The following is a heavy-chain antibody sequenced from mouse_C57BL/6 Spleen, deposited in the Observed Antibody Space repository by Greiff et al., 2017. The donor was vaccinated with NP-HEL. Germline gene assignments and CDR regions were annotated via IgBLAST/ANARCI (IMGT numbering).Heavy chain of an antibody. Sequence: EVMLVESGGGLVKPGGSLKLSCAASGFTFSDYGMHWVRQAPEKGLEWVAYISSGSSTIYYADTVKGRFTISRDNAKNTLFLQMTSLRSEDTAMYYCARPRGSSYVRNWFAYWGQGTLVTVSA. J-gene: IGHJ3*01. D-gene: IGHD1-1*01. V-gene: IGHV5-17*01. CDR2: ISSGSSTI. CDR1: GFTFSDYG. CDR3: ARPRGSSYVRNWFAY.